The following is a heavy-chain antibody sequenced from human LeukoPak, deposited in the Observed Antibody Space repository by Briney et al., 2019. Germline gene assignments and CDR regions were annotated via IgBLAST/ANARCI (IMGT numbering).Heavy chain of an antibody. CDR3: ARQGPLGYYYYMDV. CDR1: GGSISSSSYY. V-gene: IGHV4-39*01. Sequence: KPSETLSLTCTVSGGSISSSSYYWGWIRQPPGKGLEWIGSIYYSGSTYYNPSLKSRVTISVDTSKIQFSLKLSSVTAADTAVYYCARQGPLGYYYYMDVWGKGTTVTVSS. CDR2: IYYSGST. J-gene: IGHJ6*03.